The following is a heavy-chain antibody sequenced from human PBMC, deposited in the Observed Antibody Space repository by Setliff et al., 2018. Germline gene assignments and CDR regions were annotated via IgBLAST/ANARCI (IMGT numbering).Heavy chain of an antibody. J-gene: IGHJ5*01. Sequence: ASVKVSCKSSGGTFSSSGITWVRQAPGQGLQWLGSFIPILGATNYAQNFQGRVTITADESTSTGYMELRSLRSDDTAVYYCARELRSPYWHLDSWGQGTQVTVSS. CDR3: ARELRSPYWHLDS. V-gene: IGHV1-69*13. D-gene: IGHD3-16*01. CDR1: GGTFSSSG. CDR2: FIPILGAT.